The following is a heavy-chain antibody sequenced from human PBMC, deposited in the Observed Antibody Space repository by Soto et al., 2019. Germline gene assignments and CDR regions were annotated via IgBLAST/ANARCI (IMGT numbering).Heavy chain of an antibody. V-gene: IGHV3-23*01. CDR2: ISGSGGST. CDR3: AKSIAARRAENYGMDV. Sequence: GGSLRLSCAASGFTFSSYAMSWVRQAPGKGLEWVSAISGSGGSTYYADSVKGRFTISRDNSKNTLYLQMNSLRAEDTAVYYCAKSIAARRAENYGMDVWGQGTTVTVSS. J-gene: IGHJ6*02. CDR1: GFTFSSYA. D-gene: IGHD6-6*01.